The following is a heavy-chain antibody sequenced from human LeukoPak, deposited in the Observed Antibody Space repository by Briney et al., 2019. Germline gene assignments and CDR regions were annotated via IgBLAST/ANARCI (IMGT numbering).Heavy chain of an antibody. Sequence: SVKVSCKASGGTFSSYAISWVRQAPGQGLEWMGGIIPVFGTANYTQKFQGRVTITTDESTSTAYMELSSLRSEDTAVYYCASWQQLGHFDYWGQGTLVTVSS. CDR3: ASWQQLGHFDY. J-gene: IGHJ4*02. CDR1: GGTFSSYA. D-gene: IGHD6-13*01. V-gene: IGHV1-69*05. CDR2: IIPVFGTA.